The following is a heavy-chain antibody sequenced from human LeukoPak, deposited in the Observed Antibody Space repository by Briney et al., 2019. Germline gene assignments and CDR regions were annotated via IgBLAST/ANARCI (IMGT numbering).Heavy chain of an antibody. D-gene: IGHD6-13*01. CDR2: INSGGTVT. CDR3: ARDLAAAGTPYYFDY. V-gene: IGHV3-74*01. Sequence: GGSLRLSCAASGFTFSDFWMHWVRQAPGKGLVWVSRINSGGTVTNYADSVKGRLTISRDNAKNTLYLQMNSLRAEDTAVYYCARDLAAAGTPYYFDYWGQGTLVTVSS. CDR1: GFTFSDFW. J-gene: IGHJ4*02.